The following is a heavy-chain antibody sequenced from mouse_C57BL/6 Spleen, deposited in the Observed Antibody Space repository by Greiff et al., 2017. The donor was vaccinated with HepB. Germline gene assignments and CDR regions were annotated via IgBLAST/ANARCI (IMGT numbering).Heavy chain of an antibody. V-gene: IGHV1-54*01. D-gene: IGHD3-2*02. CDR2: INPGSGGT. CDR1: GYAFTNYL. Sequence: VKVVESGAELVRPGTSVKVSCKASGYAFTNYLIEWVKQRPGQGLEWIGVINPGSGGTNYNEKFKGKATLTADKSSSTAYMQLSSLTSEDSAVYFCATGSGYGYWGQGTTLTVSS. J-gene: IGHJ2*01. CDR3: ATGSGYGY.